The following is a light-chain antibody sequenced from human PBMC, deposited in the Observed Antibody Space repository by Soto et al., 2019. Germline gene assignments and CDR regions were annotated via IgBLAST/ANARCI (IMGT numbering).Light chain of an antibody. J-gene: IGLJ1*01. V-gene: IGLV1-44*01. Sequence: QSVLTQPPSASGTPGQRVTISCSGSSSNIGSNTVNWYQQLPGTAPKLLIYSNNQRPSGVPDRFSGSKSGTSASLAISGLQSEDEGDYYCAAWDDSLNGPRYVFGTGTKVTVL. CDR2: SNN. CDR3: AAWDDSLNGPRYV. CDR1: SSNIGSNT.